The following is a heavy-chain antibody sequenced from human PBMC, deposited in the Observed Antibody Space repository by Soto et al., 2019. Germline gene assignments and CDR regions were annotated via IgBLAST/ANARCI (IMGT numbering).Heavy chain of an antibody. Sequence: PGESLKISCKGSGYKFTTYWIGWVRQMPGKGLEWMAIIYPDDSDSRYSPSFQGQVTISADKSISTAYLQWSSLKASDTAISYCVATYGDYLDYWGQGTLVTVSS. D-gene: IGHD4-17*01. J-gene: IGHJ4*02. CDR2: IYPDDSDS. V-gene: IGHV5-51*01. CDR1: GYKFTTYW. CDR3: VATYGDYLDY.